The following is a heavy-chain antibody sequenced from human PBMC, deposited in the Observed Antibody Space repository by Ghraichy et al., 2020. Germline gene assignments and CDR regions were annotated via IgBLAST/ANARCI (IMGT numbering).Heavy chain of an antibody. CDR2: IYTSGST. J-gene: IGHJ5*02. Sequence: SETLSLTCTVSGGSISSYYWSWIRQPAGKGLEWIGRIYTSGSTNYNPSLKSRVTMSVDTSKNQFSLKLSSVTAADTAVYYCARDGGYGGNSDWFDPWGQGTLVTVSS. CDR1: GGSISSYY. D-gene: IGHD4-23*01. CDR3: ARDGGYGGNSDWFDP. V-gene: IGHV4-4*07.